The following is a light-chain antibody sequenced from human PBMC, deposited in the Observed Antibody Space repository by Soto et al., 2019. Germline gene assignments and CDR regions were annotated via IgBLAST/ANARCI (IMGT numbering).Light chain of an antibody. Sequence: QSVLTQPPSASGSPGQSVTISCTGASSDFADYKSVSWYQQHPGKAPKLVIYEDNKRPSGVPDRFSGSKSGNTASLTVSGLQAEDEADYYCSSYGGSNNLKVSGAGTKVTVL. V-gene: IGLV2-8*01. CDR2: EDN. J-gene: IGLJ1*01. CDR3: SSYGGSNNLKV. CDR1: SSDFADYKS.